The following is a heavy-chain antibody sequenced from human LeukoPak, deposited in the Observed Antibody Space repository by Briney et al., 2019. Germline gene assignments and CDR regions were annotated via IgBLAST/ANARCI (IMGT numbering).Heavy chain of an antibody. Sequence: SETLSLTCAVSVYSISSGYYWGWIRQPPGKGLERIGSIEHSGSTYYNPSLKSRVTMSVDTSKNQFSLKLSSVTAADTAVYSCARLWFGELLRPDYWGQGTLVTVSS. J-gene: IGHJ4*02. CDR2: IEHSGST. CDR3: ARLWFGELLRPDY. D-gene: IGHD3-10*01. CDR1: VYSISSGYY. V-gene: IGHV4-38-2*01.